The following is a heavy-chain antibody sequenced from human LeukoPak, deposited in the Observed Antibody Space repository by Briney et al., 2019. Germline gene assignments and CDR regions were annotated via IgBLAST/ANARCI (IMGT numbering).Heavy chain of an antibody. J-gene: IGHJ3*02. CDR1: GGSISPTSFS. CDR2: IYYTGST. V-gene: IGHV4-39*01. Sequence: SETLSLTCAVSGGSISPTSFSWAWVRQPPAKGLEWLASIYYTGSTYYNPSLKSRLTISVDTSKNQFSLKLSSVTAADTAVYYCARGGYDSSGLAFDIWGQGTMVTVSS. CDR3: ARGGYDSSGLAFDI. D-gene: IGHD3-22*01.